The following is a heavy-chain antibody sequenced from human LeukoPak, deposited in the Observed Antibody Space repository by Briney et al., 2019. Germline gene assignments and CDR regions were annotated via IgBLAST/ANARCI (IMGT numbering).Heavy chain of an antibody. J-gene: IGHJ4*02. D-gene: IGHD1-1*01. CDR1: GFTFSSYW. CDR2: IKQDGSDK. Sequence: PGGSLRLSCAASGFTFSSYWMSWVRQAPGKGLEWVANIKQDGSDKNYVDSVKGRFTISKDNAKNLLSLEMNGLRAEDTAVYYCATYKNQLRTVYSDYWGQGTLVTVSS. V-gene: IGHV3-7*02. CDR3: ATYKNQLRTVYSDY.